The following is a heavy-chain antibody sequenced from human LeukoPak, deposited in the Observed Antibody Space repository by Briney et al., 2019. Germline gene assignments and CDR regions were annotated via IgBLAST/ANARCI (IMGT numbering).Heavy chain of an antibody. CDR1: GFTFSSYW. Sequence: GGSLRLSCAASGFTFSSYWMHWVRQAPGKGLVWVSRVNSDGSGTTYADSVKGRFTISRDNAKNTLYLQMNSLRAEDTAVYYCARESKYSGYPFDYWGQGTLVTVAS. V-gene: IGHV3-74*01. J-gene: IGHJ4*02. CDR3: ARESKYSGYPFDY. CDR2: VNSDGSGT. D-gene: IGHD5-12*01.